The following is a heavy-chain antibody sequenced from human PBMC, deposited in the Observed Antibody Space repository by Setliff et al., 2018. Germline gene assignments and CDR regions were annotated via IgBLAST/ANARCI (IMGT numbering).Heavy chain of an antibody. CDR1: GYTFTSYG. V-gene: IGHV1-18*01. Sequence: ASVKVSCKASGYTFTSYGISWVRQAPGQGLEWMGWISAYNGTTNYAQKLQGRVTMTTDTSTSTAYMELRSLRSDDTAVYYCARDVEDITYYYESSGYYRDYWGQRTLVTVSS. J-gene: IGHJ4*02. CDR3: ARDVEDITYYYESSGYYRDY. CDR2: ISAYNGTT. D-gene: IGHD3-22*01.